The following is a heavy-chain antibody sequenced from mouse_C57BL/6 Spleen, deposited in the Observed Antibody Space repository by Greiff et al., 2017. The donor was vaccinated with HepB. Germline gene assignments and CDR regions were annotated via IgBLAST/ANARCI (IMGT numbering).Heavy chain of an antibody. J-gene: IGHJ2*01. CDR2: ISYDGSN. V-gene: IGHV3-6*01. CDR1: GYSITSGYY. Sequence: DVKLQESGPGLVKPSQSLSLTCSVTGYSITSGYYWNWIRQFPGNKLEWMGYISYDGSNNYNPSLKNRISITRDTSKNQFFLKLNSVTTEDTATYYCARCDYEGGFDYWGQGTTLTVSS. D-gene: IGHD2-4*01. CDR3: ARCDYEGGFDY.